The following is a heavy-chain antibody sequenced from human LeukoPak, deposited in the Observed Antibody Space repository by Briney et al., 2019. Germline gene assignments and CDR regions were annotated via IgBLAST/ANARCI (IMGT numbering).Heavy chain of an antibody. CDR1: GGSISSSSYY. Sequence: SETLSLTCTVSGGSISSSSYYWGWIRQPPGKGLEWIGSIYYSGSTYYNPSLKSRVTISVDTSKNQFSLKLSSVTAADTAVYYCARLYGDHVEGWGQGTLVTVSS. V-gene: IGHV4-39*07. CDR2: IYYSGST. CDR3: ARLYGDHVEG. J-gene: IGHJ4*02. D-gene: IGHD4-17*01.